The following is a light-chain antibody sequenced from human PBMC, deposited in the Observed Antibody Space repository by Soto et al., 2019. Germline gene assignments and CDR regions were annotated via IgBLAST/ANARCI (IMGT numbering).Light chain of an antibody. CDR3: LQDYNAPWT. CDR1: QGIGND. J-gene: IGKJ1*01. V-gene: IGKV1-6*01. CDR2: AAS. Sequence: AIQMTQSPSSLSASVGDRVTITCRASQGIGNDLGWYQQKPGKAPKLLIYAASTLESGVPSRFSGRGSGTDFTLTISSLQPEDFATYYCLQDYNAPWTFGPGTKVEIE.